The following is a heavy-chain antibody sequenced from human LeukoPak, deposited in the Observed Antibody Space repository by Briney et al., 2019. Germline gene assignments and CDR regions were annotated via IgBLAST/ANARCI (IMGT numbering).Heavy chain of an antibody. CDR1: GFTFSSYS. J-gene: IGHJ4*02. D-gene: IGHD2-2*01. CDR2: ISSSSSYI. V-gene: IGHV3-21*04. Sequence: GGSPRLSCAASGFTFSSYSMNWVRQAPGKGLEWVSSISSSSSYIYYADSVKGRFTISRDNAKNSLYLQMNSLRAEDTAVYYCAKSLGYCSSTSCYGNDYWGQGTLVTVSS. CDR3: AKSLGYCSSTSCYGNDY.